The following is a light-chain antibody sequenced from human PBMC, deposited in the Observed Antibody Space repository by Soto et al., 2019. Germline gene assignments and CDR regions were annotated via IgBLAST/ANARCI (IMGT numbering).Light chain of an antibody. Sequence: DIQMTQSPSSLSASVGGRVTITCRASQSISNYLNWYQQKPGKAPNLLIYSASSLQSGVPSRFSGSGSGTDFTLAISSLQPEDFATYYCQQTYNALAITFGQGTRLEIK. V-gene: IGKV1-39*01. J-gene: IGKJ5*01. CDR1: QSISNY. CDR2: SAS. CDR3: QQTYNALAIT.